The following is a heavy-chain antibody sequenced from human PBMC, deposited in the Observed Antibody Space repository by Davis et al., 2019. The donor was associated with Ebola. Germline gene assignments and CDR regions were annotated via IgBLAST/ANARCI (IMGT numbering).Heavy chain of an antibody. Sequence: GGSLRLSCAASGFTFSSYSMNWVRQAPGKGLEWVSYISSSSSTIYYADSVKGRFTISRDNAKNSLYLQMNSLRDEDTAVYYCAREGGVRSKYYDILTGYNYYYGMDVWGQGTTVTVSS. CDR1: GFTFSSYS. D-gene: IGHD3-9*01. V-gene: IGHV3-48*02. CDR3: AREGGVRSKYYDILTGYNYYYGMDV. CDR2: ISSSSSTI. J-gene: IGHJ6*02.